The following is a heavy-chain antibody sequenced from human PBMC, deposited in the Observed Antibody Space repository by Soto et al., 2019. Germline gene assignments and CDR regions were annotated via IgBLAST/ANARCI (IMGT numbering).Heavy chain of an antibody. CDR3: ARDLGGFNDFNYYYGMDV. D-gene: IGHD3-16*01. Sequence: PVGFLRLSCTASGLTFSSYAMHWVSKDPGKGLEWVAVISYDGSNKYYADSVKGRFTISRDNSKNTLYLQMNSLRAEDTAVYYCARDLGGFNDFNYYYGMDVWGQGTTVTVSS. J-gene: IGHJ6*02. CDR2: ISYDGSNK. V-gene: IGHV3-30-3*01. CDR1: GLTFSSYA.